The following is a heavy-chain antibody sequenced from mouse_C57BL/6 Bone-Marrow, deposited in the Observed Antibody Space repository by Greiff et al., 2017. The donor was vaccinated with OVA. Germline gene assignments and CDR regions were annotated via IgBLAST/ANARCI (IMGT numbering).Heavy chain of an antibody. CDR1: GYTFTSYG. CDR2: IYPRSGNT. J-gene: IGHJ3*01. D-gene: IGHD1-1*01. V-gene: IGHV1-81*01. Sequence: QVQLQQSGAELARPGASVKLSCKASGYTFTSYGISWVKQRTGQGLEWIGEIYPRSGNTYYNEKFKGKATLTADKSSSTAYMELRSLTSEDSAVYFCAKVHYYGSSPAWFAYWGQGTLVTVSA. CDR3: AKVHYYGSSPAWFAY.